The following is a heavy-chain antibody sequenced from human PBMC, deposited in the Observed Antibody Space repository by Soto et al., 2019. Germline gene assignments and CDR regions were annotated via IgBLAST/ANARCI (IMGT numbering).Heavy chain of an antibody. CDR1: GFTFSSYG. D-gene: IGHD3-9*01. CDR2: ISYDGSNK. CDR3: AKCHYDILTGVDY. Sequence: GSLRLSCAASGFTFSSYGMHWVRQAPGKGLEWVAVISYDGSNKYYADSVKGRFTISRDNSKNTLYLQMNSLRAEDTAVYYCAKCHYDILTGVDYWGQGTLVTVSS. V-gene: IGHV3-30*18. J-gene: IGHJ4*02.